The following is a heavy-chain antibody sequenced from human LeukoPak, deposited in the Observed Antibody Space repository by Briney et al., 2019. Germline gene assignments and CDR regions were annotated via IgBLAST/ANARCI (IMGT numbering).Heavy chain of an antibody. V-gene: IGHV2-5*02. CDR1: GFSLSTSGVG. J-gene: IGHJ3*02. D-gene: IGHD2-15*01. Sequence: KKSGPTLVKPTQTLTLTCTFSGFSLSTSGVGVGWIRQPPGKALEWLALIYWDDDKRYSPSLKSRLTITKDTSKHQVVLTMTNMDPVDTATYYCAHRLGYCSGGSCYPDAFDIWGQGTMVTVSS. CDR3: AHRLGYCSGGSCYPDAFDI. CDR2: IYWDDDK.